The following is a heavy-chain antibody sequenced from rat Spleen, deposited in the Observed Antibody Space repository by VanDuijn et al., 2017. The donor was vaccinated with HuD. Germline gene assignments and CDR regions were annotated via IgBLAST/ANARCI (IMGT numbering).Heavy chain of an antibody. V-gene: IGHV5-25*01. Sequence: EVQLVESGGGLVQPGRSMKLSCAASGFTFSNYYMAWVRQAPTKGLEWVASISTGGGNTYYRDSVKGRFTISRDNAKSTLYLQMDSLRYEDTATYYCVRVGNSGYVRYNWFAYWGQGTLVTVSS. J-gene: IGHJ3*01. CDR3: VRVGNSGYVRYNWFAY. D-gene: IGHD4-3*01. CDR2: ISTGGGNT. CDR1: GFTFSNYY.